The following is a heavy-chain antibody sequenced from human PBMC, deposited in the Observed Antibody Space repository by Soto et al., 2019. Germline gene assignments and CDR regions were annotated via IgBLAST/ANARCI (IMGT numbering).Heavy chain of an antibody. J-gene: IGHJ4*02. D-gene: IGHD5-18*01. CDR3: AGARGYNYGFDY. CDR1: GFTVRGNY. Sequence: GGSLRLSCTPSGFTVRGNYVSWVRQASGKGLEWVSIVFSGGVTYYADSVKGRFTISKDISTNTLSLQMNSLRAEDTAVYFCAGARGYNYGFDYWGQGTLVTVSS. V-gene: IGHV3-53*01. CDR2: VFSGGVT.